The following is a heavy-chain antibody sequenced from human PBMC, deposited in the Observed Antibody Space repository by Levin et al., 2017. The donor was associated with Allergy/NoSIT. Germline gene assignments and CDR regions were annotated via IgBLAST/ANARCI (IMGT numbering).Heavy chain of an antibody. V-gene: IGHV3-21*01. D-gene: IGHD6-13*01. Sequence: GGSLRLSCAASGFTFSSYSMNWVRQAPGKGLEWVSSISSSSSYIYYADSVKGRFTISRDNAKNSLYLQMNSLRAEDTAVYYCARDYRSSWDFDYWGQGTLVTVSS. CDR2: ISSSSSYI. CDR1: GFTFSSYS. CDR3: ARDYRSSWDFDY. J-gene: IGHJ4*02.